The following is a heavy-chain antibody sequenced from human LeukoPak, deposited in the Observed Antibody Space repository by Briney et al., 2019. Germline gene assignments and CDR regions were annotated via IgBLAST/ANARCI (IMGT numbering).Heavy chain of an antibody. CDR3: ARGSPHSSGWYGPYWYFDL. CDR2: IYYSGST. J-gene: IGHJ2*01. V-gene: IGHV4-59*01. D-gene: IGHD6-19*01. CDR1: GGSISSYY. Sequence: KPSETLSLTCTVSGGSISSYYWSWIRQPPGKGLEWIGYIYYSGSTNYNPSLKSRVTISVDTSKNQFSLKLSSVTAADTAVYYCARGSPHSSGWYGPYWYFDLWGRGTLVTVS.